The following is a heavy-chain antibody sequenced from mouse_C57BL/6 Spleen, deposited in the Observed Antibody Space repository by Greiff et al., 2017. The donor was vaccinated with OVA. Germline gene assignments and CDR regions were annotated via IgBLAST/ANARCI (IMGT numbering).Heavy chain of an antibody. CDR3: TPITTVVAKGFAY. CDR1: GYTFTDYE. D-gene: IGHD1-1*01. V-gene: IGHV1-15*01. CDR2: IDPETGGT. Sequence: QVQLQQSGAELVRPGASVTLSCKASGYTFTDYEMHWVKQTPVHGLEWIGAIDPETGGTAYNQKFKGKAILTADKSSSPAYMELRSLTSEDSAVYYCTPITTVVAKGFAYWGKGTLVTVSA. J-gene: IGHJ3*01.